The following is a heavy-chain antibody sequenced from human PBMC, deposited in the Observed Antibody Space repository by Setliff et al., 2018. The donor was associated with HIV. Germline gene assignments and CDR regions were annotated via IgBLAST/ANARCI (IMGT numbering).Heavy chain of an antibody. D-gene: IGHD2-8*02. Sequence: SETLSLTCTVSGGSISSYYWSWMRQPPGKGLEWIGYIFTSGSTNYNPSLKSRVTISMDTSKNQFSLKLSSVTAADTALYYCARLIHTGLLYFDYWGLGMLVTVSS. CDR2: IFTSGST. V-gene: IGHV4-4*09. CDR1: GGSISSYY. J-gene: IGHJ4*02. CDR3: ARLIHTGLLYFDY.